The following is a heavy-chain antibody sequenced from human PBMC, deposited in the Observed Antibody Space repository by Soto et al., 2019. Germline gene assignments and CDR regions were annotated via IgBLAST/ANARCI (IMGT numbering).Heavy chain of an antibody. Sequence: QVQLVESGGGVVQPGRSLRLSCAASGFTFSSNAMYWVRQAPGKGLEWVAVKSYDGNNKYYADSVKGRFTISRDNSKNTLYLQVNSVRAEDMAVYYCARAGCDGGSCYTLVGLRYGMDVWGQGTTVTVSS. CDR2: KSYDGNNK. D-gene: IGHD2-15*01. J-gene: IGHJ6*02. V-gene: IGHV3-30-3*01. CDR3: ARAGCDGGSCYTLVGLRYGMDV. CDR1: GFTFSSNA.